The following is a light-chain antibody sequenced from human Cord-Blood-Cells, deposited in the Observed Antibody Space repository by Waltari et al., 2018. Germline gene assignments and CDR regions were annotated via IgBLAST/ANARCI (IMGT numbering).Light chain of an antibody. Sequence: SYVLTQPPSVSVAPGKTARITCGGNNIGSKSVHWYQQKPGQAPVLVIYYDSDRPSGIPERFSGSNSGNTATLTISRVEAGDGADYYCQVWDSSSDHPVFGGGTKLTVL. V-gene: IGLV3-21*04. CDR2: YDS. CDR1: NIGSKS. CDR3: QVWDSSSDHPV. J-gene: IGLJ3*02.